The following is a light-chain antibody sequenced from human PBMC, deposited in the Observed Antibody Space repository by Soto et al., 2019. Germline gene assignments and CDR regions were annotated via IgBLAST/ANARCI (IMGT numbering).Light chain of an antibody. J-gene: IGKJ1*01. CDR2: DAS. Sequence: DIVWTQSPCTLSLSPGDSAPPSCMASQQVGSSLAWYHQKPGLAASLLIYDASSRATGIPDRFSGSGSGTDLTLTISRLEPEDFAVYYCQHFVNSLTWTFGQGTKVDIK. V-gene: IGKV3D-20*01. CDR1: QQVGSS. CDR3: QHFVNSLTWT.